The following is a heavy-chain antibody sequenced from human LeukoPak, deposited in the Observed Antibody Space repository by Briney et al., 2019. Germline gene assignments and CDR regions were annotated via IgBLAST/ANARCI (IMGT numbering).Heavy chain of an antibody. CDR1: GFTFSSHA. J-gene: IGHJ5*02. CDR3: ARVGTSSLRDWFDP. V-gene: IGHV3-30*04. Sequence: PGGSLRLSCVASGFTFSSHAMNWVRQAPGKGLEWVAVISYDGSNKYYVDSVKGRFTISRDNSKNTPYLQMNSLRAEDTAVYYCARVGTSSLRDWFDPWGQGTLVTVSS. CDR2: ISYDGSNK. D-gene: IGHD2-8*01.